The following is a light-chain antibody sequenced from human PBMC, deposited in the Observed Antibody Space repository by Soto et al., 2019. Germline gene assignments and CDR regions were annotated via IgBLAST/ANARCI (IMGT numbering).Light chain of an antibody. Sequence: EILMTQSPATLSVSPGERVTLSCGASQSVSSKLAWYQQRPGQAPRLLIYAASTRATGVPSRLSGSGYGTELIFTISSMQYEDNELYYYQQYYNWKPRFVQGTKVDIK. V-gene: IGKV3-15*01. J-gene: IGKJ1*01. CDR1: QSVSSK. CDR2: AAS. CDR3: QQYYNWKPR.